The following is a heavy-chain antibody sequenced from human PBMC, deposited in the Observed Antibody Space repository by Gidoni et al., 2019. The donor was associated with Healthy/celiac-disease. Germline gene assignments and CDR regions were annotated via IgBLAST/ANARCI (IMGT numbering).Heavy chain of an antibody. V-gene: IGHV3-33*01. J-gene: IGHJ4*02. CDR2: IWYDGSNK. CDR3: AREPFDCSGGSCYLAFDY. D-gene: IGHD2-15*01. Sequence: HRVRQAPGKGLEWVAVIWYDGSNKYSADSVKGRFTISRDNSKNTLYLQMNSLIAEDTAVYYWAREPFDCSGGSCYLAFDYWGQGTLVTVSS.